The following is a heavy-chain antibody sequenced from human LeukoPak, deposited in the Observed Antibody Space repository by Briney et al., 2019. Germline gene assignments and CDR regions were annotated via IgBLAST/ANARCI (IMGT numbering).Heavy chain of an antibody. CDR2: INHSGST. D-gene: IGHD6-6*01. CDR3: ARERRIAARMSYYYYYYMDV. J-gene: IGHJ6*03. Sequence: SETLSLTCAVYGGSFSGYYWSWIRQPPGKGLEWIGEINHSGSTNYNPSLKSRVTISVDTSKNQFSLKLSSVTAADTAVYYCARERRIAARMSYYYYYYMDVWGKGTTVTVSS. V-gene: IGHV4-34*01. CDR1: GGSFSGYY.